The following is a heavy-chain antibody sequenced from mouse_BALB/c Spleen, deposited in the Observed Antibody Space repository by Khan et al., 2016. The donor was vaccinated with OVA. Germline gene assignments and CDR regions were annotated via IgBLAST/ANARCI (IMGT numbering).Heavy chain of an antibody. J-gene: IGHJ2*01. V-gene: IGHV5-6-3*01. CDR1: GFTFSSYG. Sequence: EVQRVESGGGLVQPGGSLKLSCAASGFTFSSYGMSWVRQTPDKRLELVATINRNGGSTYYPDSVKGRFTISRDNAKNTLYLQMSRLKAEDTAMYYCARMARTINWGQGTTLTVSS. CDR2: INRNGGST. CDR3: ARMARTIN.